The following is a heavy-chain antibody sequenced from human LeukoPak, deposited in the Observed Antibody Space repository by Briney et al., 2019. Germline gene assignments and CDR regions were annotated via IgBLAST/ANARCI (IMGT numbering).Heavy chain of an antibody. V-gene: IGHV4-39*07. J-gene: IGHJ4*02. D-gene: IGHD2-2*01. CDR3: ARGPEVVPAATNDY. Sequence: SETLSLTCTVTGGSISSSSYYWGWIRQPPGKGLEWIGSIYYSGSTYYNPSLKSRVTISVDTSKNQFSLKLSSVTAADTAVYYCARGPEVVPAATNDYWGQGTLVTVSS. CDR1: GGSISSSSYY. CDR2: IYYSGST.